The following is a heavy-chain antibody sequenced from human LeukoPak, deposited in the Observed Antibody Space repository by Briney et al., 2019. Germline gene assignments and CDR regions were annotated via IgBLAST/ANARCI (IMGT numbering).Heavy chain of an antibody. CDR1: GVTFSSYA. Sequence: PGRSLRLSCAASGVTFSSYAMHWVRQAPGKGLEWVAVISYDGSNKYYADSVKGRFTISRDNSKNTLYLQMNSLRAEDTAVYYCARSGVAPNYYYYYGMDVWGQGTTVTVSS. CDR2: ISYDGSNK. D-gene: IGHD5-12*01. CDR3: ARSGVAPNYYYYYGMDV. J-gene: IGHJ6*02. V-gene: IGHV3-30-3*01.